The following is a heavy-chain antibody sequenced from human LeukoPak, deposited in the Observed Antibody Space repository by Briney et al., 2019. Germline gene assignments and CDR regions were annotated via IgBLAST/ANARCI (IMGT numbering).Heavy chain of an antibody. CDR3: ARGPTIVNDAFDI. D-gene: IGHD3-10*01. Sequence: GGSLRLSCAASGFTFSSYAMHWVRQAPGKGLEYVSAISSNGGSTYYANSVKGRFTISRDNSKNTLYLQMGSLRAEDMAVYYCARGPTIVNDAFDIWGQGTMVTVSS. J-gene: IGHJ3*02. CDR1: GFTFSSYA. CDR2: ISSNGGST. V-gene: IGHV3-64*01.